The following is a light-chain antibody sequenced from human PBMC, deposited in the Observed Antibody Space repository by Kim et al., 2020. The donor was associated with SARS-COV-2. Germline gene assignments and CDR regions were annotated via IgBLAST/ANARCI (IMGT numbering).Light chain of an antibody. CDR2: GAS. J-gene: IGKJ4*01. CDR3: QQYGSSPPST. Sequence: PGERATLACRGSQSVSSSYLAWYQQKPGQGPRLLIDGASSRATGIPDRFSGSGSGTDLTLTISRLEPEEFAVYYCQQYGSSPPSTFGGGTKVDIK. CDR1: QSVSSSY. V-gene: IGKV3-20*01.